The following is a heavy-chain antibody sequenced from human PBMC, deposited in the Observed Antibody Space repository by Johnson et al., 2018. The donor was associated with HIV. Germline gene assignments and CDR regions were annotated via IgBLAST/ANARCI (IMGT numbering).Heavy chain of an antibody. CDR3: TRQQWLGGGDAFDI. Sequence: VQLVESGGGLVKPGGSLRLSCAASGFTFSSYDMHWVRQATGKGLEWVSAIGTAGNTYYPGSVKGRFTISRENAKNSLYLQMNSLRAGDTAVYYCTRQQWLGGGDAFDIWGQGTMVTVSS. D-gene: IGHD6-19*01. V-gene: IGHV3-13*01. CDR2: IGTAGNT. CDR1: GFTFSSYD. J-gene: IGHJ3*02.